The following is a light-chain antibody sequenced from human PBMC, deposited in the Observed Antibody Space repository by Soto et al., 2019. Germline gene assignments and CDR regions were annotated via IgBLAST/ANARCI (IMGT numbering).Light chain of an antibody. J-gene: IGLJ1*01. CDR3: GAWDDRLNGYV. CDR2: SHN. Sequence: QSVLTQPPSASGTPGQRFTISCSGISSNIGSNPVNWFQQLPGSAPKLLIYSHNQRPSGVPDRFSGSKSGTSASLAISGLQSEDEAAYYCGAWDDRLNGYVFGTGTKLTVL. V-gene: IGLV1-44*01. CDR1: SSNIGSNP.